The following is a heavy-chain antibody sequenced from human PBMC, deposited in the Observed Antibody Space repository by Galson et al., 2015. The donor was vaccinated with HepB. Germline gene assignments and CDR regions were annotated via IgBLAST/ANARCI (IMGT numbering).Heavy chain of an antibody. CDR1: GGSINSGGFY. CDR2: ILYSGSP. V-gene: IGHV4-31*03. D-gene: IGHD3-10*01. J-gene: IGHJ4*02. CDR3: ARGGTWLGNSKHADFDY. Sequence: TLSLTCSVSGGSINSGGFYWSWIRQPPGKGLEWIGYILYSGSPYYNPSLKSRVTISVDTSKNQFSLRVNSVTAADTAVYYCARGGTWLGNSKHADFDYWGQGALVTVSS.